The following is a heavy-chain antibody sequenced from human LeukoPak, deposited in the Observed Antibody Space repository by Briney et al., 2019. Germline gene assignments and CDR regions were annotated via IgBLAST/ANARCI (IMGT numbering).Heavy chain of an antibody. V-gene: IGHV1-18*01. J-gene: IGHJ4*02. Sequence: GASVKVSCKASGYTFTSYGISWVRQAPGQGLEWMGWISAYNGNTNYAQKLQGRVTMTTDTSTSTAYMELRSLRSDDTAVYYCASLGDCTSTNCYGNHHTYWGQGTLVTVSS. D-gene: IGHD2-2*01. CDR1: GYTFTSYG. CDR2: ISAYNGNT. CDR3: ASLGDCTSTNCYGNHHTY.